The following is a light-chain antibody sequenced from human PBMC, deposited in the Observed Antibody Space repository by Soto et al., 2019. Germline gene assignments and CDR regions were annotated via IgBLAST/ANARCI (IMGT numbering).Light chain of an antibody. V-gene: IGKV1-5*03. CDR2: TAF. CDR1: QNIKRY. Sequence: EIQVTKSPSTLSASVGDRVTITCRASQNIKRYLAWYQQKPGQAPKVLIYTAFTLESGVPSRFRGSGSGSGYTLTITSLQPEDVATYYCQQYDTYSWTCGQGTKVDIK. CDR3: QQYDTYSWT. J-gene: IGKJ1*01.